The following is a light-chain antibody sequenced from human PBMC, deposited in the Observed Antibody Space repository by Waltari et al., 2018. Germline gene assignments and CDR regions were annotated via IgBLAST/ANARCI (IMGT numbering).Light chain of an antibody. CDR2: AAS. J-gene: IGKJ4*01. Sequence: DIQLTQSPSLVSAPVGARVTITCRASRGISSYLAWYQQEPGKVPKLLIHAASTLQGGVPSRFSGSGSGTEFTLTISSLQPEDFATYYCQQVNAYPHTFGGGTKVEIK. CDR3: QQVNAYPHT. CDR1: RGISSY. V-gene: IGKV1-9*01.